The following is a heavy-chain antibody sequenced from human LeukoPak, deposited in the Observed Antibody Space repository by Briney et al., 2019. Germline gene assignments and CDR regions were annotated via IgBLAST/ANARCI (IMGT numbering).Heavy chain of an antibody. D-gene: IGHD2-15*01. CDR3: ATDLLDY. CDR2: IKSKTDGGTT. CDR1: GFTFSNAW. J-gene: IGHJ4*02. V-gene: IGHV3-15*01. Sequence: GGSLRLSCAASGFTFSNAWMIWFRQAPGKGLEGIGRIKSKTDGGTTDYAAPVKGRFTFSRDDSKSTVYLQMNSLKTEDTALYYCATDLLDYWGQGTLVTVSS.